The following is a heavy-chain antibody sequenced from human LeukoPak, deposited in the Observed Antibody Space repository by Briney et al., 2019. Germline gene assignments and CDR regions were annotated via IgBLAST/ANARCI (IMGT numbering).Heavy chain of an antibody. CDR2: IYYSGST. J-gene: IGHJ4*02. Sequence: SETLSLTCTVSGGSISSYYWSWIRQPPGKGLEWIGYIYYSGSTNYNPSLKSRVTISVDTSKNQFSLKLSSVTAADTAVYYCARHPGYCSGGSCYRHFDYWGQGTLVTVSS. D-gene: IGHD2-15*01. V-gene: IGHV4-59*08. CDR3: ARHPGYCSGGSCYRHFDY. CDR1: GGSISSYY.